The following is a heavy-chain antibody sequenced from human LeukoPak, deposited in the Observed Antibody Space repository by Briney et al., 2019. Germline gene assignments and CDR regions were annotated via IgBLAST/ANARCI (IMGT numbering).Heavy chain of an antibody. CDR3: ARDRNYGSGNLFDY. J-gene: IGHJ4*02. D-gene: IGHD3-10*01. CDR1: GGSISSGSYY. CDR2: IYTSGST. Sequence: SETLSLTCTVSGGSISSGSYYWSWIRQPAGKGLEWIGRIYTSGSTNYNPSLKSRVTMPVDTSKNQFSLKLTSVTAADTAVYYCARDRNYGSGNLFDYWGQGTLVTVPS. V-gene: IGHV4-61*02.